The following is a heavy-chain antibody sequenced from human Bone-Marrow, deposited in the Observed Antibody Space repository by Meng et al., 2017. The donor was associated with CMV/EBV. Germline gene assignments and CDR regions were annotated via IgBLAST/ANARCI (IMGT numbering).Heavy chain of an antibody. CDR1: GGTFSSYA. D-gene: IGHD1-20*01. Sequence: ASGGTFSSYAISWVRQAPGQGLEWMGGIIPIFGTANYAQKFQGRVTITADESTSTAYMELSSLRSEDTAVYYCARSYNLFSEYFQHWGQGTLVTVSS. V-gene: IGHV1-69*01. CDR3: ARSYNLFSEYFQH. CDR2: IIPIFGTA. J-gene: IGHJ1*01.